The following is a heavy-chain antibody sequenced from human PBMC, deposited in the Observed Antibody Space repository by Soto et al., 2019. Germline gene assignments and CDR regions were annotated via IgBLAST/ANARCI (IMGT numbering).Heavy chain of an antibody. CDR2: ISYDGSNK. Sequence: PGGSLRLSCAASGFTFSSYGMHWVRQAPGKGLEWVAVISYDGSNKYYADSVKGRFTISRDNSKNTLYLQMNSLRAEDTAVYYCAKDILSPFPRSLFLENDYWGQGTLVTVSS. J-gene: IGHJ4*02. CDR3: AKDILSPFPRSLFLENDY. CDR1: GFTFSSYG. V-gene: IGHV3-30*18.